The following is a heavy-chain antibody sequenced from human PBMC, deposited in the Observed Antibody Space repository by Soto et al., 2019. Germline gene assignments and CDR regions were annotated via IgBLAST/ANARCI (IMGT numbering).Heavy chain of an antibody. Sequence: GGSLRLSCAASGFRFRTRAMSWVRQAPGKGLEWVASISSASSETWYSDSVKGRFIISRDNAQNSLFLQMNTLRPDDSAIYYCARVAYWGPGTQVTVSS. CDR2: ISSASSET. CDR3: ARVAY. J-gene: IGHJ4*02. CDR1: GFRFRTRA. V-gene: IGHV3-21*01.